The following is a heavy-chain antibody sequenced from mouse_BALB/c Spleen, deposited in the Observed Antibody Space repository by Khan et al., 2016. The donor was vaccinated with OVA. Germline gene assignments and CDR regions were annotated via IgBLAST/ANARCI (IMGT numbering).Heavy chain of an antibody. D-gene: IGHD2-4*01. Sequence: EVQLQESGPGLVKPSQSLSLTCTVTGYSITSEYAWNWIRQFPGNKLEWRGYINYSGNTRLNPSLKSRTSITRDTSKNQFFLQLNSLTTEDTATYYCARKDYYDYDPFPFWGQGTLVTVSA. V-gene: IGHV3-2*02. CDR3: ARKDYYDYDPFPF. J-gene: IGHJ3*01. CDR2: INYSGNT. CDR1: GYSITSEYA.